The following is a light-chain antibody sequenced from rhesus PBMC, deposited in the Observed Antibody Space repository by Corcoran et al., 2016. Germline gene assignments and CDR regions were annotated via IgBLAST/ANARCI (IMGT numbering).Light chain of an antibody. Sequence: DIQMTQSPSSLSASVGDRVTITCRASQGISSYLNWYQQKPGKAPKLLNYVANRLESGVPSRFSGSGSGTEFTLTINSLQPEDFATYFCQQYKSLYSFGQGTKVEIK. V-gene: IGKV1-32*01. J-gene: IGKJ2*01. CDR1: QGISSY. CDR3: QQYKSLYS. CDR2: VAN.